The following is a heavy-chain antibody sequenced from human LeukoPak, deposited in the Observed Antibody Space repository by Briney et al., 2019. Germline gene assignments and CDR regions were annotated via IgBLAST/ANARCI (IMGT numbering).Heavy chain of an antibody. CDR1: GGSISSGDYY. D-gene: IGHD6-13*01. J-gene: IGHJ4*02. V-gene: IGHV4-30-4*01. CDR3: ARAGGIAAAGRVDY. CDR2: IYYSGST. Sequence: SETLSLTCTVSGGSISSGDYYWSWIRQPPGKGLEWIGYIYYSGSTYYNPSLKSRVTISVDTPKNQFSLKLSSVTAADTAVYYCARAGGIAAAGRVDYWGQGTLVTVSS.